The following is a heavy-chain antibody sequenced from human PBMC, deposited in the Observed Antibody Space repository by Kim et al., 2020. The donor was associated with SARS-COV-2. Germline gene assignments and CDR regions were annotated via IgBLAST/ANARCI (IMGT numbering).Heavy chain of an antibody. CDR3: AKDHRSDRYFDWLLPDYFDY. CDR1: GFTFSSSA. J-gene: IGHJ4*02. D-gene: IGHD3-9*01. CDR2: ISGSGGST. Sequence: GGSLRLSCAASGFTFSSSAMSWVRQAPGKGLEWVSAISGSGGSTYYADSVKGRFTISRDNSKNTLYLQMNSLRAEDTAVYYCAKDHRSDRYFDWLLPDYFDYWGQGTLVTVSS. V-gene: IGHV3-23*01.